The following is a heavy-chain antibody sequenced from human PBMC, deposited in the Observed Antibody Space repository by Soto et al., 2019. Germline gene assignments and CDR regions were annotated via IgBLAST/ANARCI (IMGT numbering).Heavy chain of an antibody. Sequence: QVQLVQSGAEVKKPGSSVKVSCKASGGTFDSFSISWVRQAPGQGLEWMGRIIPIIDITKYAQRFQGRLTITADKSTTTVYMDLSSLRSDDTAVYYCVRTGNFDSWGQGTLVPVSS. V-gene: IGHV1-69*02. CDR2: IIPIIDIT. J-gene: IGHJ4*02. CDR1: GGTFDSFS. CDR3: VRTGNFDS. D-gene: IGHD1-1*01.